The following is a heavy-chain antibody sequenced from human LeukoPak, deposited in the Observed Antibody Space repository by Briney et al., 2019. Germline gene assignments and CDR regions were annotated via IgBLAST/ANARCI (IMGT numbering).Heavy chain of an antibody. V-gene: IGHV4-39*01. CDR1: GGSISSSSYY. Sequence: SETLSLTCTVSGGSISSSSYYWGWIRQPPGKGLEWIGSIYYSGSTCYNPSLKSRVTISVDTSKNQFSLKLSSVTAADTAVYYCARHSGVMSRSDDAFDIWGQGTMVAVSS. CDR2: IYYSGST. J-gene: IGHJ3*02. CDR3: ARHSGVMSRSDDAFDI. D-gene: IGHD3-10*01.